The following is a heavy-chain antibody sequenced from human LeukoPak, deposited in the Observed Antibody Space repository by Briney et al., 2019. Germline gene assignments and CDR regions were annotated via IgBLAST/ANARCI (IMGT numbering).Heavy chain of an antibody. Sequence: GGSLRLSCAAPGFTFSSYGMHWVRQAPGKGLEWVAFIRYDGSNKYYADPVKGRFTISRDNSKNTLYLQMNSLRAEDTAVYYCAKSSRYSSSSWFFDYWGQGTLVTVSS. J-gene: IGHJ4*02. CDR2: IRYDGSNK. CDR1: GFTFSSYG. D-gene: IGHD6-6*01. V-gene: IGHV3-30*02. CDR3: AKSSRYSSSSWFFDY.